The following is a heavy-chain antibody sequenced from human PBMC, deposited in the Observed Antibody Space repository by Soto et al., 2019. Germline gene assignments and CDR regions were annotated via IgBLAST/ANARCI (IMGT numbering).Heavy chain of an antibody. V-gene: IGHV1-46*01. J-gene: IGHJ4*02. CDR2: INPSGGST. CDR1: GYTFTSYY. CDR3: ARDKAREMATDGFDY. Sequence: QVQLVQSGAEVKKPGASVKVSCKASGYTFTSYYMHWVRQAPGQGLEWMGIINPSGGSTSYAQKSQGRVTMTRDTSTSTVYMELSRLRSEDTSVYYCARDKAREMATDGFDYWGQGTLVTVSS. D-gene: IGHD5-12*01.